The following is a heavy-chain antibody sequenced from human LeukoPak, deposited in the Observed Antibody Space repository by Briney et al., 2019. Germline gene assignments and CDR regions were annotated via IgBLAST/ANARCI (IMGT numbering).Heavy chain of an antibody. Sequence: GGSLRLSCAASGFTFSSYWMHWVRQTPGKGLVWVSRINSDGIDTNFAESVKGRFTISRDNAKNTLYLQLNSLRAEDTGVYYCARSDDPNDFWSTYKDYYYMDVWGKGTTVTVSS. CDR1: GFTFSSYW. CDR2: INSDGIDT. D-gene: IGHD3-3*01. J-gene: IGHJ6*03. CDR3: ARSDDPNDFWSTYKDYYYMDV. V-gene: IGHV3-74*01.